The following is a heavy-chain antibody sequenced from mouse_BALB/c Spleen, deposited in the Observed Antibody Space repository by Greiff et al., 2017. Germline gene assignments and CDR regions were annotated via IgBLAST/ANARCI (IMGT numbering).Heavy chain of an antibody. V-gene: IGHV2-6-5*01. D-gene: IGHD2-2*01. J-gene: IGHJ4*01. CDR3: AKWLRRGYYALDY. Sequence: QVQLQQSGPGLVAPSQSLSITCTVSGFSLTDYGVSWIRQPPGKGLEWLGVIWGGGSTYYNSALKSRLSISKDNSKSQVFLKMNSLQTDDTAMYYCAKWLRRGYYALDYWGQGTSVTVSS. CDR1: GFSLTDYG. CDR2: IWGGGST.